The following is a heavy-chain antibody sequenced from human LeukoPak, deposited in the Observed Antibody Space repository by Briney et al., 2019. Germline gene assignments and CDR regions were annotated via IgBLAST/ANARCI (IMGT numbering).Heavy chain of an antibody. CDR1: GFTISYYG. Sequence: AESLRLSCAASGFTISYYGKHWVRDAPGKGKELVAVIWNDGSNRYYADSVKGRFTISRDNAKNSLYLQMNSLRAEDTAVYYCARGRGGVTMIVVTTLDYWGQGTLVTVSS. CDR3: ARGRGGVTMIVVTTLDY. D-gene: IGHD3-22*01. V-gene: IGHV3-33*01. J-gene: IGHJ4*02. CDR2: IWNDGSNR.